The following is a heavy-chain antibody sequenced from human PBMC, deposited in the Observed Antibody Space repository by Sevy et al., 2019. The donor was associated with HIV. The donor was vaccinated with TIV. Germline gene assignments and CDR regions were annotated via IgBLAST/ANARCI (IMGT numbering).Heavy chain of an antibody. CDR2: IYPGDSDT. CDR3: ARPTIDVDIVATSLNGWPFDAFDI. D-gene: IGHD5-12*01. Sequence: GESLKISCKGSGYSFTSYWIGWVRQMPGKGLEWMGIIYPGDSDTRYSPSFQGQVTISADKSISTAYLQWSSLKASDTAMYYCARPTIDVDIVATSLNGWPFDAFDIWGQGTMVTVSS. V-gene: IGHV5-51*01. CDR1: GYSFTSYW. J-gene: IGHJ3*02.